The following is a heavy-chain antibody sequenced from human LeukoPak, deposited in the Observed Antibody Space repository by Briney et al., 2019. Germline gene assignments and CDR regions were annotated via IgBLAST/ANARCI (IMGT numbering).Heavy chain of an antibody. CDR1: GGSISSYH. D-gene: IGHD3-10*01. J-gene: IGHJ4*02. CDR3: ARATSGTYYYFDS. V-gene: IGHV4-4*07. Sequence: PSETLSLTCTVSGGSISSYHWSWLRQPAGKGLEWIGRIYSSGNTNYSPSLKSRVTMSVDTSKNQFSLKLSSVTAADTALYYCARATSGTYYYFDSWGRGTLVSVSS. CDR2: IYSSGNT.